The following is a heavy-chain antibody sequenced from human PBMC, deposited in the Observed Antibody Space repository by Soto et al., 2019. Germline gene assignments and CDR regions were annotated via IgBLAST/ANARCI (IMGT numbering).Heavy chain of an antibody. Sequence: GXSLKISCKGSGYSFANYWIAWLRQMPGKGLEWMGIIYPGDSDTRYSPSFQGHVTISADKSISTTYLQWSSLKASDSAIYYCARPLNSYYGMGVWGQGTTVTVSS. J-gene: IGHJ6*02. CDR1: GYSFANYW. D-gene: IGHD4-4*01. CDR2: IYPGDSDT. CDR3: ARPLNSYYGMGV. V-gene: IGHV5-51*01.